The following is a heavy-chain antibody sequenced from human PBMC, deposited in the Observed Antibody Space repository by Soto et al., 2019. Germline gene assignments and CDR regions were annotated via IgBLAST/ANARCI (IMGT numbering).Heavy chain of an antibody. CDR2: IGPESGAT. CDR1: GYTFTGHY. Sequence: ASVKVSCKTSGYTFTGHYIHWVRQAPQQGPEWMGEIGPESGATRYAQKFRGRVTMTMDTSITTVYMELKNLSPDDTAVYYCSRGRSRQIVVFYWGQGTPVTVSS. J-gene: IGHJ4*02. D-gene: IGHD1-26*01. CDR3: SRGRSRQIVVFY. V-gene: IGHV1-2*02.